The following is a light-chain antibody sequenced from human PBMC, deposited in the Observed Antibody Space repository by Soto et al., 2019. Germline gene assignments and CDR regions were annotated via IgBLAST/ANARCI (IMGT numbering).Light chain of an antibody. J-gene: IGKJ1*01. CDR3: QRYNSFPT. Sequence: DIQMTQSPSTLSAYVGDRVTITCRSSQSISRRLAWYQQKPGKAPKLLIYKASSLESWVPSRLSGSGSGTESTLPMSSLQSDDFATDCVQRYNSFPTFGQGTKVQIK. CDR1: QSISRR. CDR2: KAS. V-gene: IGKV1-5*03.